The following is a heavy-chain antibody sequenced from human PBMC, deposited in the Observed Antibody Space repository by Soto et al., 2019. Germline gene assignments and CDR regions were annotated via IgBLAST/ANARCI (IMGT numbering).Heavy chain of an antibody. CDR2: IYYGGST. J-gene: IGHJ6*02. CDR3: ARDRVVTAAGDYYYYGMDV. V-gene: IGHV4-59*01. CDR1: GGSIRSYF. Sequence: SETLSLTCTVSGGSIRSYFWSWIRQPPGKGLEWIGYIYYGGSTNYNPSLKSRVTISVDTSKNQFSLKLSSVTAADTAVYYCARDRVVTAAGDYYYYGMDVWGQGTTVTVSS. D-gene: IGHD6-13*01.